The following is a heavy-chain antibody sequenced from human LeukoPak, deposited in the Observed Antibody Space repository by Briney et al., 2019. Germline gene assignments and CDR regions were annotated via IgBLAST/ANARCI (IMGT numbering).Heavy chain of an antibody. Sequence: PGGSLRLSCAASGFTFTSFWMAWVRQAPGQGLEWVANIAQDGSEAVYADSVRGRFTISRDNSKNTLYLQMNSLRAEDTAVYYCARGAREGFSKPFDYWGQGTLVTVSS. CDR3: ARGAREGFSKPFDY. CDR2: IAQDGSEA. V-gene: IGHV3-7*01. J-gene: IGHJ4*02. CDR1: GFTFTSFW.